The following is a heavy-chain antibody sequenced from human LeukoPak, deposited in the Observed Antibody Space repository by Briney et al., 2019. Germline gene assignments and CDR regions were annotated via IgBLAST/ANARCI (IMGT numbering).Heavy chain of an antibody. CDR2: INNSGGDT. CDR1: GFTFSTYA. D-gene: IGHD3-10*01. J-gene: IGHJ4*02. Sequence: GGSLRLSCVASGFTFSTYAMSWVRQAPGKGLEWVSGINNSGGDTYYADSVKGRFTISRDNAKNTLYLQMNSLRAEDTAVYYCARHLNYYLDYWGQGTLVTVSS. V-gene: IGHV3-23*01. CDR3: ARHLNYYLDY.